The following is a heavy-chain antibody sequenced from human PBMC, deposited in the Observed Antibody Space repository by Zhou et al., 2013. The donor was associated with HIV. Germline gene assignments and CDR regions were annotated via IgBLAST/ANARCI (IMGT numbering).Heavy chain of an antibody. CDR1: GATFRSYG. D-gene: IGHD5-12*01. V-gene: IGHV1-69*04. Sequence: QVQLVQSGAEVKKPGSSVKVSCKTVGATFRSYGVSWVRQAPGQGLEWIGRIIPVLGLTTYAQKFQGGVTITADKATTTVYMEVGRLRSEDTAVYYCVRDRGYDLRDYWGQGTLVTVSS. CDR2: IIPVLGLT. J-gene: IGHJ4*02. CDR3: VRDRGYDLRDY.